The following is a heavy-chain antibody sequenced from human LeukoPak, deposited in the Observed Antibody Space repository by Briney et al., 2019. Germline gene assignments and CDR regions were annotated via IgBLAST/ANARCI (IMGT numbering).Heavy chain of an antibody. CDR1: DFSISSGYY. D-gene: IGHD3-22*01. CDR3: ASCPYYYDSSGYSS. J-gene: IGHJ5*02. Sequence: SETLSLTCTVSDFSISSGYYWGWIRQPPGKGLEWIGNIYRSGSTYYNPSLKSRVTISVDTSKNQFSLKLNSVTAADTAVYFCASCPYYYDSSGYSSWGQRTLVTVSS. V-gene: IGHV4-38-2*02. CDR2: IYRSGST.